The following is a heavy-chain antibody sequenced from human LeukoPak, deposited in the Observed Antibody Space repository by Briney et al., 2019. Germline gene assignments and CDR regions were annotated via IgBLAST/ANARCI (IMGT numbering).Heavy chain of an antibody. CDR1: GGSVSSGVYF. D-gene: IGHD5-18*01. V-gene: IGHV4-61*08. Sequence: SETLSLTCTVSGGSVSSGVYFWSWIRQPPGKGLEWIGYIYYSGSTNYNPSLKSRVTISVDTSKNQFSLKLSPVTAADTAVYYCARLHDGYRYGADYWGQGTLVTAS. J-gene: IGHJ4*02. CDR3: ARLHDGYRYGADY. CDR2: IYYSGST.